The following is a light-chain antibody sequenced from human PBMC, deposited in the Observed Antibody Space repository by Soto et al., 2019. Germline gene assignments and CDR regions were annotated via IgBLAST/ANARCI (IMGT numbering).Light chain of an antibody. V-gene: IGLV4-60*03. CDR1: SGHSSYI. Sequence: QLVLTQSSSASASLGSSVKLTYTLSSGHSSYIIAWHQQQPGKAPRYLMKLEGSGSYNKGSGVPDRFSGSSSGADRYLTISNLQSEDEADYYCETWDSNTVVFGGGTKLTVL. CDR3: ETWDSNTVV. J-gene: IGLJ2*01. CDR2: LEGSGSY.